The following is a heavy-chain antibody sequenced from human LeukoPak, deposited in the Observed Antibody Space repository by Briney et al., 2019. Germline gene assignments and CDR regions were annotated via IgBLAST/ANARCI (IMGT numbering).Heavy chain of an antibody. D-gene: IGHD4-17*01. V-gene: IGHV4-31*02. J-gene: IGHJ3*02. CDR3: ARLDYGDYEAFDI. Sequence: GKGLKGMGYISYTGSPDYNPTLGSRLTVSVDTSQSQFSLRLSSVTAADTAVYYCARLDYGDYEAFDIWGQGTMVTVSS. CDR2: ISYTGSP.